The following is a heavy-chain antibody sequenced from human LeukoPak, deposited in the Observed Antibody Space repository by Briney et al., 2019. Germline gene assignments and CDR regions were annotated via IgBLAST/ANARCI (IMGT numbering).Heavy chain of an antibody. CDR1: GFTFSSYA. J-gene: IGHJ4*02. Sequence: GGSLRLSCAASGFTFSSYAMSWVRQAPGKGLEWVSAISGSGGSTYYADSVKGRFIISRDNSKNTLYLQMNSLRAEDTAVYYCAKATAGYSSGWYSFDYWGQGTLVTVSS. D-gene: IGHD6-19*01. V-gene: IGHV3-23*01. CDR2: ISGSGGST. CDR3: AKATAGYSSGWYSFDY.